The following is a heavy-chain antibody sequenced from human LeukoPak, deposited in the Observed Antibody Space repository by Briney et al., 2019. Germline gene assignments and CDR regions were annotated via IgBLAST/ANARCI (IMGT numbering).Heavy chain of an antibody. CDR3: ARDSSSWYVNWFDP. J-gene: IGHJ5*02. V-gene: IGHV3-21*01. Sequence: PGGSLRLSCAASGFTFSSYSMNWVRQAPGKGLEWVSSISSSSSYIYYADSVKGRFTISRDNAKNSLNLQMNSLRAEDTAVYYCARDSSSWYVNWFDPWGQGTLVTVSS. CDR1: GFTFSSYS. CDR2: ISSSSSYI. D-gene: IGHD6-13*01.